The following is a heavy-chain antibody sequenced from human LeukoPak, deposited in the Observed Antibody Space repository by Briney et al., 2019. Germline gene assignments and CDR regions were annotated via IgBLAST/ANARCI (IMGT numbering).Heavy chain of an antibody. Sequence: PGGSLRLSYAASGFTFSDYAMSWVRQAPGKGLEWVSAVSGRGRSTYYADSVKGRFTISRDTSKNTLYLQMNSLRAEDTAVYYCASGYSSGWYYFDYWGQGTLVTVSS. CDR3: ASGYSSGWYYFDY. J-gene: IGHJ4*02. D-gene: IGHD6-19*01. CDR1: GFTFSDYA. V-gene: IGHV3-23*01. CDR2: VSGRGRST.